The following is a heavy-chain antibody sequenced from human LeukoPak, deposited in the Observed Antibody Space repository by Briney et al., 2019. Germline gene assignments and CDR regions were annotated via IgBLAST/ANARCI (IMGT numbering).Heavy chain of an antibody. CDR3: AIAVGVANWFDP. D-gene: IGHD2-8*01. CDR1: GGSSSGYY. Sequence: SETLTLTCAVYGGSSSGYYWSWIRQPPGKGLEWIGEINHSGSTNYNPSLKSRVTISVDTSKNQFSLKLSSVTAADTAVYYCAIAVGVANWFDPWGQGTLVTVSS. V-gene: IGHV4-34*01. J-gene: IGHJ5*02. CDR2: INHSGST.